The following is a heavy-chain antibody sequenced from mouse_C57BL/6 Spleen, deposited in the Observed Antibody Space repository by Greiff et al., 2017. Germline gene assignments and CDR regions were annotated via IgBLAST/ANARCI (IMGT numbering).Heavy chain of an antibody. Sequence: QVQLQQSGAELVKPGASVKLSCKASGYTFTEYTIHWVKQRSGQGLVWLGWFYTGSGSIKYNEKFKDEATLTADKSSSTVYMELSRLTSEDSAVYFCARREGPLAHWGYFDVWGTGTTVTVAS. D-gene: IGHD4-1*01. J-gene: IGHJ1*03. CDR1: GYTFTEYT. CDR2: FYTGSGSI. V-gene: IGHV1-62-2*01. CDR3: ARREGPLAHWGYFDV.